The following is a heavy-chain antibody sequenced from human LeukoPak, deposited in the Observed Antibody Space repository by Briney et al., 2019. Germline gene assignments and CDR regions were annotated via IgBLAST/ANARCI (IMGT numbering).Heavy chain of an antibody. D-gene: IGHD5-18*01. J-gene: IGHJ4*02. CDR3: ARLQLWTAYAFDY. V-gene: IGHV4-39*07. Sequence: ASETLSLTCTVSGGSISSNTYYWGWIRQPPGKGLEWIGSIYYSGSTYYNPSLKSRVTISVDTSKNQFSLKLSSVTAADTAVYYCARLQLWTAYAFDYWGQGTLVTVSS. CDR1: GGSISSNTYY. CDR2: IYYSGST.